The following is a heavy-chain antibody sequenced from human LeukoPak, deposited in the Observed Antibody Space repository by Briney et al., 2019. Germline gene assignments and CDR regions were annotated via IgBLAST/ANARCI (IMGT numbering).Heavy chain of an antibody. CDR2: IIPIFGTA. D-gene: IGHD2-2*01. V-gene: IGHV1-69*13. Sequence: ASVKVSCKASGGTFSSYAISWVRQAPGQGLEWMGGIIPIFGTANYAQKFQGRVTITADESTSTAYMELSSLRSEDTAVYYCAMPLGYCSSTSCRPSTYYYYYYMDVWGKGTTVTVSS. J-gene: IGHJ6*03. CDR1: GGTFSSYA. CDR3: AMPLGYCSSTSCRPSTYYYYYYMDV.